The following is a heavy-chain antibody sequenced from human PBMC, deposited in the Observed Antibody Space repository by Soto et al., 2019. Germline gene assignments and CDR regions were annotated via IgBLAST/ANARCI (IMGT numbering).Heavy chain of an antibody. Sequence: QVQLQQWGAGLLKPSETLSLTCAVYGGSFSGYYWSWIRQPPGKGLEWIGEINHSGSTNYNPSLKSRVTISVDTSKNQFSXKLSSVTAADTXVXXCXRGRAGAAADDYWGQGTLVTVSS. CDR3: XRGRAGAAADDY. J-gene: IGHJ4*02. V-gene: IGHV4-34*01. CDR2: INHSGST. CDR1: GGSFSGYY. D-gene: IGHD6-13*01.